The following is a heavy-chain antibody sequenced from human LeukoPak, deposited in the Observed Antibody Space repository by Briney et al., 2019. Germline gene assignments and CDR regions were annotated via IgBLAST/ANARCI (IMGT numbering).Heavy chain of an antibody. J-gene: IGHJ1*01. CDR3: ARGTRAAAAPREDFQH. CDR2: ISAYNGNT. Sequence: ASVKVSCKASGYTFTSYGISWVRQAPGQGLEWMGWISAYNGNTNYAQKLQGRVTMSTDTSTSTAYMELRSLRSDDTAVYYCARGTRAAAAPREDFQHWGQGTLVTVSS. CDR1: GYTFTSYG. V-gene: IGHV1-18*01. D-gene: IGHD6-13*01.